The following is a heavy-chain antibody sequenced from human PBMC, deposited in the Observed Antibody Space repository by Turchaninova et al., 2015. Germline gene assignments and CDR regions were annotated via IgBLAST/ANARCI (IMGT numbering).Heavy chain of an antibody. Sequence: QITLKESGPTLVKPTQTLTLTCTFSGFSLSTSGVVVGWIRQPPGKALEFLVFIFWDDGSLYSESLESRLTITKDTSKNHAVRTMTNMDPVDTATYYCARVVIITPRYDYMDVWGKGTTVTVSS. D-gene: IGHD2-21*01. J-gene: IGHJ6*03. CDR3: ARVVIITPRYDYMDV. CDR2: IFWDDGS. V-gene: IGHV2-5*02. CDR1: GFSLSTSGVV.